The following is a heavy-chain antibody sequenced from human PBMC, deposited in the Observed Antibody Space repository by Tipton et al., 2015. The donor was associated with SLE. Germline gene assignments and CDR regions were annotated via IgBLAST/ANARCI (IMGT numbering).Heavy chain of an antibody. V-gene: IGHV4-59*01. CDR1: GGSISSYY. CDR3: ARDTDHYYGSGSSRAFDI. CDR2: IYYGGST. J-gene: IGHJ3*02. Sequence: LRLSCTVSGGSISSYYWSWIRQPPGKGLEWIGYIYYGGSTNYNPSLKSRVTISVDTSKNQFSLKLSSVTAADTAVYYCARDTDHYYGSGSSRAFDIWGQGTMVTVSS. D-gene: IGHD3-10*01.